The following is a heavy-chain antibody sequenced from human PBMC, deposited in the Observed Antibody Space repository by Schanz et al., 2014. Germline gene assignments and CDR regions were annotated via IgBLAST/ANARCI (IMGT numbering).Heavy chain of an antibody. D-gene: IGHD3-22*01. Sequence: PGGSLRLSCAPSGFTFRDYYMAWVRQAPGKGLEWLSSISHTGETQHSADSVQGRFTISRDNAKNSLYLQMNSLRAEDTAVYYCAKDGRLPYYGTGSDFDYWGQGTLVAVSS. CDR1: GFTFRDYY. CDR3: AKDGRLPYYGTGSDFDY. J-gene: IGHJ4*02. CDR2: ISHTGETQ. V-gene: IGHV3-11*04.